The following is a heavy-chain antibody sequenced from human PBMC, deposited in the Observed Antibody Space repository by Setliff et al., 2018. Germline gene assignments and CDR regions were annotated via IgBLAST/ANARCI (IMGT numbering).Heavy chain of an antibody. Sequence: PGGSLRLSCAASRFTFSNYWMSWVRQAPGKGLEWVANIKEDGSEKYYVDSVKGRFTISRDNAKNSLDLQMDSLRAEDTAFYFCARDQSLYYDILTGSFDYWGPGTLVTVSS. V-gene: IGHV3-7*01. D-gene: IGHD3-9*01. CDR1: RFTFSNYW. CDR2: IKEDGSEK. CDR3: ARDQSLYYDILTGSFDY. J-gene: IGHJ4*02.